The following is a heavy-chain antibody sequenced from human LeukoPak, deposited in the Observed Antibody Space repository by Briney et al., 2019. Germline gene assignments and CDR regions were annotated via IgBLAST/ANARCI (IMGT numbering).Heavy chain of an antibody. CDR2: IELDGSQK. CDR1: GFIFSTYW. J-gene: IGHJ4*02. Sequence: GGSLRLSCAASGFIFSTYWMSWVRQAPGKGLEWVANIELDGSQKYYVDSVKGRFTISRDNAKNSLYLQMNSLKTEDTAVYYCTADQFFWGQGTLVTVSS. D-gene: IGHD3-3*01. CDR3: TADQFF. V-gene: IGHV3-7*05.